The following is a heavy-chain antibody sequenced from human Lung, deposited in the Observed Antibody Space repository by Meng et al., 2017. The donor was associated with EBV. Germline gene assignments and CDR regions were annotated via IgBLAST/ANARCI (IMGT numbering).Heavy chain of an antibody. Sequence: QVLPRQSGTGVKKPGASVRVSCKASPYAFGTYGISWVRQAPGLGLEWMGWFVNYRDTYPAPKFQDRVTMTTDTHTNTVIMELRSLTSDDTAVYYCVKGTPGRSYCDYWGQGTLVTVSS. CDR3: VKGTPGRSYCDY. CDR2: FVNYRDT. D-gene: IGHD3-10*01. CDR1: PYAFGTYG. J-gene: IGHJ4*02. V-gene: IGHV1-18*01.